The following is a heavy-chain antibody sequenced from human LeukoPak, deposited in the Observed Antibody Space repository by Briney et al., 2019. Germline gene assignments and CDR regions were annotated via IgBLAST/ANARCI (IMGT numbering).Heavy chain of an antibody. Sequence: ASVKVSCKASGYTFTYYNMHSVGQAPGQGLEWMGWINPNSGGTNYAQKFQGRVTMTRDTSISTAYMELSRLRSDDTAVYYCARALSSVDTAMVTDYPWGQGTLVTVSS. CDR3: ARALSSVDTAMVTDYP. D-gene: IGHD5-18*01. V-gene: IGHV1-2*02. CDR2: INPNSGGT. J-gene: IGHJ5*02. CDR1: GYTFTYYN.